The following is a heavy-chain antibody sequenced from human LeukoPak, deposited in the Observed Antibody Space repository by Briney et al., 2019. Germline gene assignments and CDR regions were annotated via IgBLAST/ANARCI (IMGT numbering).Heavy chain of an antibody. CDR3: ARGGTPIYYYYYMDV. CDR2: IYYSGST. D-gene: IGHD2-15*01. CDR1: GGSISSYY. V-gene: IGHV4-59*01. J-gene: IGHJ6*03. Sequence: SETLSLTCTVSGGSISSYYWSWIRQPPGKGLEWIGYIYYSGSTNYNPSLKSRVTISVDTSKNQFSLKLSSVTAADTAVYYCARGGTPIYYYYYMDVWGKGTTVTVSS.